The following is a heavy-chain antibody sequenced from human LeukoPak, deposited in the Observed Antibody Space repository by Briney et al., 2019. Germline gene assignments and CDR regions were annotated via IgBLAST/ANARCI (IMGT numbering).Heavy chain of an antibody. V-gene: IGHV3-23*01. D-gene: IGHD3-10*01. CDR2: IGGRDGST. J-gene: IGHJ4*02. Sequence: GGSLRLSCAASGFTFSSYGMSWVRQAPGKGLEWVSAIGGRDGSTYYADSVKGRFTISGDNSKNTLYVQMNSLRAEDTAVYYCAKGHYYGSGSLDYWGQGTLVTVSS. CDR1: GFTFSSYG. CDR3: AKGHYYGSGSLDY.